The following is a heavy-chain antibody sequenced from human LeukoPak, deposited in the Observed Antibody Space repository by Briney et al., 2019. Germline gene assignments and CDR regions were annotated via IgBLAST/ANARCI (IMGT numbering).Heavy chain of an antibody. CDR3: ARHSVAAAQSYFDY. V-gene: IGHV4-59*08. CDR1: GGSISSYY. J-gene: IGHJ4*02. CDR2: IDYSGST. Sequence: SETLSVSCTVSGGSISSYYWSWIRQPPGKGLEWIGYIDYSGSTNYNPSLKSRVTISADTPKNQFSLKVSSVTAADTAVYYCARHSVAAAQSYFDYWGQGALVTVSS. D-gene: IGHD6-13*01.